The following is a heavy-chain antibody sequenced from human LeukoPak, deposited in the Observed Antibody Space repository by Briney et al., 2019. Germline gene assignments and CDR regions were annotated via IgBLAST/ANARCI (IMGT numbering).Heavy chain of an antibody. CDR3: AGPTRRDPAMGRPYRRYAFDI. Sequence: SETLSLTCAVYGGSFSGYYWSWIRQPPGKGLEWIGEINHSGSTNYNPSLKSRVTISVDTSKNQFSLKLSSVTAADTAVYYCAGPTRRDPAMGRPYRRYAFDIWGQGTMVTLSS. V-gene: IGHV4-34*01. J-gene: IGHJ3*02. CDR1: GGSFSGYY. CDR2: INHSGST. D-gene: IGHD1-1*01.